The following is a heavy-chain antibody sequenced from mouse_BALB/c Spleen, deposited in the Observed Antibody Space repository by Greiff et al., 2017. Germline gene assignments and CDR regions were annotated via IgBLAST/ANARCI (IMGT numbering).Heavy chain of an antibody. V-gene: IGHV5-12-2*01. CDR1: GFTFSSYT. J-gene: IGHJ3*01. D-gene: IGHD2-1*01. Sequence: EVMLVESGGGLVQPGGSLKLSCAASGFTFSSYTMSWVRQTPEKRLEWVAYISNGGGSTYYPDTVKGRFTISRDNAKNTLYLQMSSLKSEDTAMYYCARTYGNYSWFAYWGQGTLVTVSA. CDR2: ISNGGGST. CDR3: ARTYGNYSWFAY.